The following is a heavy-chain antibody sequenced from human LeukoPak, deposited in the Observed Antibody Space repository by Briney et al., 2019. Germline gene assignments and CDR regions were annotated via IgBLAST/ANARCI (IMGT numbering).Heavy chain of an antibody. Sequence: GGSLRLSCAASGFTFSSYAMHWVRQAPGKGLEWVSALSGSGGSTYHADSVKGRFTISRDNSKNTLYLQMSSLRAEDTAVYYCAKDLGSGWYHLFDYWGQGTLVTVSS. D-gene: IGHD6-19*01. J-gene: IGHJ4*02. V-gene: IGHV3-23*01. CDR2: LSGSGGST. CDR1: GFTFSSYA. CDR3: AKDLGSGWYHLFDY.